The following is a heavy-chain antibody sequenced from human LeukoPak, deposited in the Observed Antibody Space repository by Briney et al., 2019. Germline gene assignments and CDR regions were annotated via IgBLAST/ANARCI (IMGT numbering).Heavy chain of an antibody. V-gene: IGHV3-7*04. D-gene: IGHD1-1*01. CDR1: GFTFSNFW. Sequence: GGSLRLSCAVSGFTFSNFWMSWVRQAPGRGLEWVANIHPEGNEKYHVESVKGRFTISRDNTKNLLFLQMNGLRVGDTAVYYCARGDDFSGDHWGQGTLVTVSS. CDR2: IHPEGNEK. CDR3: ARGDDFSGDH. J-gene: IGHJ4*02.